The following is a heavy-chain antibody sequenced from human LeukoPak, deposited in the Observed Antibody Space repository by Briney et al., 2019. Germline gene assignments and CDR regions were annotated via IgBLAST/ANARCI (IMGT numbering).Heavy chain of an antibody. V-gene: IGHV1-69*05. Sequence: SVKVSCKASGGTFSSYAISWVRQAPGQGLEWMGGIIPIFGTADYAQKFQGRVTITTDESTSTAYMELSSLRSEDTAVYYCAKAPGDSSGYWSAFDYWGQGTLVTVSS. CDR3: AKAPGDSSGYWSAFDY. CDR1: GGTFSSYA. CDR2: IIPIFGTA. J-gene: IGHJ4*02. D-gene: IGHD3-22*01.